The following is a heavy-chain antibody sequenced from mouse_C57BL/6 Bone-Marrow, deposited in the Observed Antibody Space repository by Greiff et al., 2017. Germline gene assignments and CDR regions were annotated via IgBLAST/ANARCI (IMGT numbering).Heavy chain of an antibody. CDR2: LHPSDSDT. V-gene: IGHV1-74*01. CDR1: GYTFTSYW. J-gene: IGHJ3*01. Sequence: QVQLQQPGAELVKPGASVKVSCKASGYTFTSYWMHWVQQRPGPGLEWIGRLHPSDSDTNYNQKFKGKATLTVAKSSSTAYMQLSSLTSEDSAVXYCAIRWLPAWFAYWGQGTLVTVSA. D-gene: IGHD2-2*01. CDR3: AIRWLPAWFAY.